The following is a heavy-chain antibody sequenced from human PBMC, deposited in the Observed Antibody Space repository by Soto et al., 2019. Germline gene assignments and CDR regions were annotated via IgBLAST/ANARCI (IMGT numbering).Heavy chain of an antibody. CDR2: IIPIFGTA. V-gene: IGHV1-69*01. D-gene: IGHD3-9*01. J-gene: IGHJ6*02. CDR1: GGTFSSYA. Sequence: QVQLVQSGAEVKKPGSSVKVSCKASGGTFSSYAISWVRQAPGQGLEWMGGIIPIFGTANYAQKFQGRVTFTADESTSTAYMELSSLRSEDTAVYYCARNRLVIGLDRYGMDVWGQGTTVTVSS. CDR3: ARNRLVIGLDRYGMDV.